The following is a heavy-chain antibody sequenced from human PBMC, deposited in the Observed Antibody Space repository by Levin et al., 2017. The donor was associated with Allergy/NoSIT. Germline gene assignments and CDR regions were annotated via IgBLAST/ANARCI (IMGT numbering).Heavy chain of an antibody. CDR2: IIPILGIA. D-gene: IGHD6-13*01. Sequence: KISCKASGGTFSSYAISWVRQAPGQGLEWMGRIIPILGIANYAQKFQGRVTITADKSTSTAYMELSSLRSEDTAVYYCARDSYSSIGDFDYWGQGTLVTVSS. J-gene: IGHJ4*02. CDR1: GGTFSSYA. V-gene: IGHV1-69*04. CDR3: ARDSYSSIGDFDY.